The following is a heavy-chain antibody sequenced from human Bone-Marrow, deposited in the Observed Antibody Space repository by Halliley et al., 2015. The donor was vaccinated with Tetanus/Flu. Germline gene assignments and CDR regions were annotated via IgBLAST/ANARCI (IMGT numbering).Heavy chain of an antibody. CDR1: GFTFSGHA. D-gene: IGHD5-18*01. CDR2: ITGTGTRT. V-gene: IGHV3-23*01. Sequence: SLRLSCAASGFTFSGHAMTWVRRAPGRGLEWVSSITGTGTRTFYADSVKSRFTISRDNRKNRLYLQMISLRAEDTAIYYCTTPPSGSAYGLYFDSWGQGTLVTVSS. J-gene: IGHJ4*02. CDR3: TTPPSGSAYGLYFDS.